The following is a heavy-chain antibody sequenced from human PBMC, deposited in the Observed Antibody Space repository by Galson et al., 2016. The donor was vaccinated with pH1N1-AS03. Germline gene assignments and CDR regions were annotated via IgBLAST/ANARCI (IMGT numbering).Heavy chain of an antibody. CDR3: AQSDYGDYVDYFDY. Sequence: VKPTPTLTLTCTFSGFSLSTSGVGVGWIRQPPGKALEWLALIYWDDDKRYSPSLKSRLTITKDTSKNQVVLTMTNMDPVDTATYYCAQSDYGDYVDYFDYWGQGTLVTVSS. V-gene: IGHV2-5*02. D-gene: IGHD4-17*01. CDR1: GFSLSTSGVG. CDR2: IYWDDDK. J-gene: IGHJ4*02.